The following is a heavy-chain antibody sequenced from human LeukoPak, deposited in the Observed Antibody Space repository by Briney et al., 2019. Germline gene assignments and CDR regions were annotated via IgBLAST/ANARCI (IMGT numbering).Heavy chain of an antibody. Sequence: PSETLSLTCTVSGGSISSYYWSWIRQPPGKGLEWIGEINHSGSTNYNPSLKSRVTISVDTSKNQFSLKLSSVTAADTAVYYCARGRFSPGYCSSTSCYAGEPQAPFDYWGQGTLVTVSS. D-gene: IGHD2-2*01. J-gene: IGHJ4*02. V-gene: IGHV4-34*01. CDR1: GGSISSYY. CDR2: INHSGST. CDR3: ARGRFSPGYCSSTSCYAGEPQAPFDY.